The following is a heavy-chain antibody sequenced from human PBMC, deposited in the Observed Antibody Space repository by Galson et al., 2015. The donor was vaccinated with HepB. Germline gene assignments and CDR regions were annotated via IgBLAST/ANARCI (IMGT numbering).Heavy chain of an antibody. CDR3: ARPPAGHSYGSFDY. Sequence: SLRLSCAASGFTFSRYGMHWVRQAPGKGLEWVAVIWYDGSNKYYADSVKGRFTISRDNSKNTLYLQMNSLRAEDTAVYYCARPPAGHSYGSFDYWGQGTLVTVSS. CDR2: IWYDGSNK. J-gene: IGHJ4*02. D-gene: IGHD5-18*01. V-gene: IGHV3-33*01. CDR1: GFTFSRYG.